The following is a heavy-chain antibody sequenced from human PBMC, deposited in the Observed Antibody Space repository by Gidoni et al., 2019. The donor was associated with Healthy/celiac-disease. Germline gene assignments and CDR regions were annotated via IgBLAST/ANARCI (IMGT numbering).Heavy chain of an antibody. CDR3: VNGRGNNYYYYGMDV. Sequence: EVQLVASGGGLVQPGGSLRLSCSASGFPFSSYAMHWVRQDPGKGLEYVSAISSNGGSTYYADSVKGRFTISRDNSKNTLYLQMSSLRAEDTAVYYCVNGRGNNYYYYGMDVWGQGTTVTVSS. V-gene: IGHV3-64D*06. D-gene: IGHD3-16*01. CDR2: ISSNGGST. CDR1: GFPFSSYA. J-gene: IGHJ6*02.